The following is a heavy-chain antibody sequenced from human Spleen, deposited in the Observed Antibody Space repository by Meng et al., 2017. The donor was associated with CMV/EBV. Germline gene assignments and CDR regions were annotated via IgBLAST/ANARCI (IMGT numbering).Heavy chain of an antibody. D-gene: IGHD3-10*01. CDR2: IRYDGNNK. V-gene: IGHV3-30*02. CDR1: GFSFGSYG. J-gene: IGHJ4*02. Sequence: GESLKNSCAASGFSFGSYGMQWVRQAPGKGLEWVAFIRYDGNNKDYGDSVKGRFTVSRDNSKNMVYLQMNSLRAEDTAVYYCVGHEGGPREGVRLVWGQGTLVTVSS. CDR3: VGHEGGPREGVRLV.